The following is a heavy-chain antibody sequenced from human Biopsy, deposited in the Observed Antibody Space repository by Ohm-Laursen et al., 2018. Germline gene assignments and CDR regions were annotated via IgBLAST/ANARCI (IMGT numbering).Heavy chain of an antibody. CDR2: ILPPFRTT. J-gene: IGHJ6*02. Sequence: SVKVSCKVSGGTFNNFPLSWVRKAPGQGLEWMGGILPPFRTTHYAQKFQGRVSITADESISTAYMELSTLRSEDTSVYYCTSLCGRESDYNYSDMDVWGQGTTVTVSS. D-gene: IGHD2-21*01. CDR1: GGTFNNFP. CDR3: TSLCGRESDYNYSDMDV. V-gene: IGHV1-69*13.